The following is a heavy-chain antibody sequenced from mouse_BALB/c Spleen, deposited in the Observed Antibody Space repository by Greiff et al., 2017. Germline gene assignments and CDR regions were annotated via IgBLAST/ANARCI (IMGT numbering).Heavy chain of an antibody. V-gene: IGHV1-7*01. J-gene: IGHJ2*01. CDR1: GYTFTSYW. D-gene: IGHD1-1*01. CDR3: ASLYYYGSSYL. Sequence: QVHVKQSGAELAKPGASVKMSCKASGYTFTSYWMHWVKQRPGQGLEWIGYINPSTGYTEYNQKFKDKATLTADKSSSTAYMQLSSLTSEDSAVYYCASLYYYGSSYLWGQGTTLTVSS. CDR2: INPSTGYT.